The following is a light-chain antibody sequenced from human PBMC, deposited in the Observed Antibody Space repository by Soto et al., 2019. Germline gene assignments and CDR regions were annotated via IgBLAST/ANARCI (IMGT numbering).Light chain of an antibody. J-gene: IGKJ4*01. V-gene: IGKV3-15*01. CDR2: GAS. CDR1: QSVSSN. Sequence: IVMTQSPATLSVSPGERATLSCRASQSVSSNLAWYQQKPGQAPRLLIYGASTRATGIPARFSGSGSGTEFTLTISSLQSEDLAVYYCQHYNSWPPLTFGGGTKVEIK. CDR3: QHYNSWPPLT.